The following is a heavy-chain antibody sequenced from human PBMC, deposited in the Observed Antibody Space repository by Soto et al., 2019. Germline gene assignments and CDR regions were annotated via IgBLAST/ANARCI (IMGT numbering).Heavy chain of an antibody. CDR3: ARDSSHYYYYYGMDV. D-gene: IGHD5-18*01. V-gene: IGHV1-8*01. Sequence: QVQLVQSGAEVKKPGASVKVSCKASGYTFTSYDINWVRQATGQGLEWMGWMNPNSGNAGYAQKFQGRVTMTRNTSISTAYMELSSLRSEDTAVYYCARDSSHYYYYYGMDVWGQGTTVTVSS. J-gene: IGHJ6*02. CDR2: MNPNSGNA. CDR1: GYTFTSYD.